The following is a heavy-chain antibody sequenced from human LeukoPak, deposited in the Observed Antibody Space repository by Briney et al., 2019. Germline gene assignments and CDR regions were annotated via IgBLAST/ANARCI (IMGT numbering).Heavy chain of an antibody. CDR1: GFTVGSTY. D-gene: IGHD3-10*01. Sequence: GGSLRLSCAASGFTVGSTYMTWVRQAPGKGLDWVAVIYTGGSTYYADLVKGRFTISRDNSKNTLYLQMNSLRVDDTAVYYCARGGSWWAPLDPWGQGTLVTVSS. CDR3: ARGGSWWAPLDP. CDR2: IYTGGST. J-gene: IGHJ5*02. V-gene: IGHV3-53*01.